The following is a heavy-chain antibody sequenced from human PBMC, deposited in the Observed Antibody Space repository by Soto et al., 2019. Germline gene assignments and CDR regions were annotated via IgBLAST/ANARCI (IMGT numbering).Heavy chain of an antibody. CDR2: MNPNSGNT. D-gene: IGHD6-6*01. V-gene: IGHV1-8*01. CDR3: ASGRAYIHIIAARPMYYFDY. J-gene: IGHJ4*02. CDR1: GYTFTSYD. Sequence: SSVKVSCKASGYTFTSYDINWVRQATGQGLEWMGWMNPNSGNTGYAQKFQGRVTMTRNTSISTAYMELSSLRSEDTAVYYCASGRAYIHIIAARPMYYFDYWGQGTLVTVSS.